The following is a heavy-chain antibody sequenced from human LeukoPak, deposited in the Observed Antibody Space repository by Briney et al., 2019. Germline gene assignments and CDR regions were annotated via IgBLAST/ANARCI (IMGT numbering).Heavy chain of an antibody. CDR2: ISSSSSTI. CDR3: ARDPSYSSKTPVIVGATGNDY. CDR1: GFTFSSYS. V-gene: IGHV3-48*04. J-gene: IGHJ4*02. D-gene: IGHD1-26*01. Sequence: GGSLRLSCAASGFTFSSYSMNWVRQAPGKGLEWVSYISSSSSTIYYADSVKGRFTISRDNAKNSLYLQMNSLRAEDTAVYYCARDPSYSSKTPVIVGATGNDYWGQGTLVTVSS.